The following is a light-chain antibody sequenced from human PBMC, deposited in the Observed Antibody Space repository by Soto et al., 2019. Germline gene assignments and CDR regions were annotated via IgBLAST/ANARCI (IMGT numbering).Light chain of an antibody. J-gene: IGKJ4*01. CDR1: QSVSSNY. CDR3: QQYGSSPLT. CDR2: GAS. Sequence: EIVLTQSPGTLSLSPWERATLSCGVSQSVSSNYLAWYQQKPGRAPRLLIYGASSRATGIPDRFSGSGSGTDFSLTISRLEPEDFAVYYCQQYGSSPLTFGGGTKVDIK. V-gene: IGKV3-20*01.